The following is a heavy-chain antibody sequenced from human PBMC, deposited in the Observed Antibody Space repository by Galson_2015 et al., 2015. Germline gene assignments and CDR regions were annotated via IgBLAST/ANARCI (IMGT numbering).Heavy chain of an antibody. CDR1: GGTFSSYA. CDR3: ARASVLRYFAWPSGVYGMDV. CDR2: IIPIFGTA. D-gene: IGHD3-9*01. J-gene: IGHJ6*02. Sequence: SVKVSCKASGGTFSSYAISWVRQAPGQGLEWMGGIIPIFGTANYAQKFQGRVTITAEESTSTAYMELSSLRSEDTAVYYCARASVLRYFAWPSGVYGMDVWGQGTTVTVSS. V-gene: IGHV1-69*13.